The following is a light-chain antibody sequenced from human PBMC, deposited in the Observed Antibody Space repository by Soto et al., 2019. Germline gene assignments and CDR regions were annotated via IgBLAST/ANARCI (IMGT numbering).Light chain of an antibody. V-gene: IGKV3-15*01. Sequence: EIVLTQSPGTLSLSPGERATLSCRASQSVSSSYLAWYQQKPGQAPRLLIYDSSTRATGIPARFSGSGSGTEFTLTISSLQSEDFAVYYCQQYKNWPPISFGQGTRLEIK. CDR3: QQYKNWPPIS. CDR1: QSVSSSY. CDR2: DSS. J-gene: IGKJ5*01.